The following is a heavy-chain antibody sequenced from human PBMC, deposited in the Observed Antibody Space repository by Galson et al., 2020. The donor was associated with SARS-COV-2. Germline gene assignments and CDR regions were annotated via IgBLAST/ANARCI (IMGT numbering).Heavy chain of an antibody. V-gene: IGHV1-46*01. CDR1: GYTFTSYY. Sequence: GESLKNSCKASGYTFTSYYMHWVRQAPGQGLEWMGIIHPSGGSTSYAQKFQGRVTMTRDTSTSTVYMELSSLRSEDTAVYYCATSRHAPTYYDFWSGYSLGYYYGMDVWGQGTTVTVSS. D-gene: IGHD3-3*01. CDR2: IHPSGGST. CDR3: ATSRHAPTYYDFWSGYSLGYYYGMDV. J-gene: IGHJ6*02.